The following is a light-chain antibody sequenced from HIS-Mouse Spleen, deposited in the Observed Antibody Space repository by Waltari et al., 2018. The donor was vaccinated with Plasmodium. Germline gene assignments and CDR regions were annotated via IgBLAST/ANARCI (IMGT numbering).Light chain of an antibody. Sequence: SYVLTQPPSVSVSPAQNASITCAALALPPQSAYWYPQKPGPAPVLVIYKDSERPAGIPERFSGSSSGTTVTLTISGVQAEDEADYYCQSADSSGTYVFGTGTKVTVL. J-gene: IGLJ1*01. CDR1: ALPPQS. CDR3: QSADSSGTYV. CDR2: KDS. V-gene: IGLV3-25*03.